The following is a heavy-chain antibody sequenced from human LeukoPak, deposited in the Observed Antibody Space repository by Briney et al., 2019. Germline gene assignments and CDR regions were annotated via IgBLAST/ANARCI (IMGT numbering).Heavy chain of an antibody. CDR3: ARSSCSGGSCYYFDY. CDR2: ISSSSSYI. V-gene: IGHV3-21*01. J-gene: IGHJ4*02. D-gene: IGHD2-15*01. CDR1: GFTFSSYS. Sequence: PGGSLRLSCAASGFTFSSYSMNWVRQAPGKGLEWVSSISSSSSYIYYADSVKGRFTISRDNAKSSLYLQMNSLRAEDTAVYYCARSSCSGGSCYYFDYWGQGTLVTVSS.